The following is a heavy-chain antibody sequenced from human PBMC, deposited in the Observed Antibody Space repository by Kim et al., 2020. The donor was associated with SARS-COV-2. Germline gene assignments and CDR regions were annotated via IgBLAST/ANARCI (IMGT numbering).Heavy chain of an antibody. V-gene: IGHV3-30*02. Sequence: KGRFTISRDNSKNTLYLQMNSLRAEDTAVYYCANTVTVFGVVISYYYIDVWGKGTTVFVSS. J-gene: IGHJ6*03. CDR3: ANTVTVFGVVISYYYIDV. D-gene: IGHD3-3*01.